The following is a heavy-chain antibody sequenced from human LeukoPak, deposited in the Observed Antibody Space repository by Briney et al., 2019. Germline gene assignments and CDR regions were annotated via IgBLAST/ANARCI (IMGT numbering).Heavy chain of an antibody. V-gene: IGHV3-48*03. CDR3: ARVAMIVAKPYDN. J-gene: IGHJ4*02. CDR2: ISCGGRTV. CDR1: GFTFSNYE. D-gene: IGHD3-22*01. Sequence: PGGSLRLSCAVSGFTFSNYEMNWVRQAPGKGLDWVAYISCGGRTVDYADSVTGRFTICRDSAKNALYLQMNSLRAEDTAVYYCARVAMIVAKPYDNWGQGTLVTVSS.